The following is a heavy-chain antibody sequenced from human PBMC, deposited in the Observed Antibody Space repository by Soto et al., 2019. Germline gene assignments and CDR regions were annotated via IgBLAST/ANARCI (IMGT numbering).Heavy chain of an antibody. CDR2: IRAYNSNT. J-gene: IGHJ6*02. Sequence: QVQLVQSGAEVKKPGASVKVSCKASGYTFTSYGISWVRRAPGQGLEWMGWIRAYNSNTNYAQKLQGRVTMTTDTTTSTAYMELRSLRSDDTAVYYCARCWVAAGMYGMDVWGQGTPVTVSS. V-gene: IGHV1-18*01. CDR1: GYTFTSYG. CDR3: ARCWVAAGMYGMDV. D-gene: IGHD6-13*01.